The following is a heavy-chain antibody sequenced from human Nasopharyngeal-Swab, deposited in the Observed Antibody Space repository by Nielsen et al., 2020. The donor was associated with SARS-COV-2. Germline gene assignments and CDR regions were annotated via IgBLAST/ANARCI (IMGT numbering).Heavy chain of an antibody. CDR2: IYHSGST. V-gene: IGHV4-38-2*02. J-gene: IGHJ6*02. CDR3: ARDIPLDGYYYGMDV. D-gene: IGHD2-2*02. Sequence: SETLSLTCTVSGYSISSGYYWGWIRQPPGKGLEWIGSIYHSGSTYYNPPLKSRVTISVDTSKNQFFLKLSSVPAADTAVYYCARDIPLDGYYYGMDVWGQGTTVTVSS. CDR1: GYSISSGYY.